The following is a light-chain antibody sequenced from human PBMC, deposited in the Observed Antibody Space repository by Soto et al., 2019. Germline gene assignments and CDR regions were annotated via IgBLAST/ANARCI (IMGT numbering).Light chain of an antibody. CDR1: TAAVTSGHY. CDR2: DSS. J-gene: IGLJ1*01. Sequence: QAVVTQQPSLTVSPGGTLTLTCGSSTAAVTSGHYPYWLQQKPAQAPRTLIYDSSNKNSWPSARVSGSLLGGKASLTLSGAQPEDEAEYFCLLSYSGALYVFGTGTK. V-gene: IGLV7-46*01. CDR3: LLSYSGALYV.